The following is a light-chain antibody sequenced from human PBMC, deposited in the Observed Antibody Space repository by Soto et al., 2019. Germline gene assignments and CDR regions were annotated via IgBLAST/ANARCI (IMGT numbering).Light chain of an antibody. V-gene: IGLV2-14*01. J-gene: IGLJ2*01. Sequence: QSALTQPASVSGSPGQSITISCTGTSSDIGAYNYVSWYQQHPGKAPKLMIYGVTNRPSGVSNRFSGSKSGNMASLTISGLQAEDEADYYCSSYTTSSTLGFGGGTKLTVL. CDR1: SSDIGAYNY. CDR3: SSYTTSSTLG. CDR2: GVT.